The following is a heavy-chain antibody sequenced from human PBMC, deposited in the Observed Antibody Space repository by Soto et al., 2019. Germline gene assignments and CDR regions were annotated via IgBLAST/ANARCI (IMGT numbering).Heavy chain of an antibody. V-gene: IGHV3-23*01. J-gene: IGHJ4*02. CDR2: ISGSDGRT. CDR1: GFTFSSYA. CDR3: AKGVSQYTPLALFDY. Sequence: EVQLLESGGGLVRPGGSLRLSCAASGFTFSSYAMSWVRQAPGKGLEWVSTISGSDGRTYSTDSVKGRFTISRDNSRNTAYLQMHSLRVEDTAVYYFAKGVSQYTPLALFDYWGRGTLVTVSS. D-gene: IGHD5-18*01.